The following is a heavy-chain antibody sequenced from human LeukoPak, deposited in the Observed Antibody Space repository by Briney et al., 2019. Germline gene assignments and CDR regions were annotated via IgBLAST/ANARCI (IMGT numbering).Heavy chain of an antibody. CDR2: IQDDGAKT. J-gene: IGHJ4*02. CDR3: ATQTITLVVVISPFDY. V-gene: IGHV3-30*02. CDR1: GFTFNTYP. Sequence: GGSLRLSCAASGFTFNTYPMHWVRQAPGKGLEGVALIQDDGAKTNYADSVRGRFTISRDNSRSTVYLQMNSLKPDDTAAYYCATQTITLVVVISPFDYWGQGALVTVSS. D-gene: IGHD3-22*01.